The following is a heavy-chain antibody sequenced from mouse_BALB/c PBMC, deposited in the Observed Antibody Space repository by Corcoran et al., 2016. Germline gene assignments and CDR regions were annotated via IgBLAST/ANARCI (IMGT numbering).Heavy chain of an antibody. Sequence: QIQLVQSGPELKKPGETVRISCKASGYTFTTAGMQWVQKMPGKGLKWIGWINTHSGVPKYAEDFKGRFAFSLETSASTAYLQISNLKNEDTATYFCARYGNYWYFDVWGAGTTVIVSS. J-gene: IGHJ1*01. CDR2: INTHSGVP. CDR1: GYTFTTAG. D-gene: IGHD2-1*01. CDR3: ARYGNYWYFDV. V-gene: IGHV9-4*02.